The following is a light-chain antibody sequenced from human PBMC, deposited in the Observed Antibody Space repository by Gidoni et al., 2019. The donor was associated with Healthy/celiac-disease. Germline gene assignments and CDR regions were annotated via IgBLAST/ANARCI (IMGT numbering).Light chain of an antibody. J-gene: IGKJ1*01. CDR1: QSVSSSY. CDR3: QQYGSSPRT. CDR2: GAS. V-gene: IGKV3-20*01. Sequence: IVLTQSPATLSLSPVERATLSCRAIQSVSSSYLAWYQQKPGQAPRLLIYGASSRATCIPDRFSGRGSGTDFTLTISRLEPEDFAVYYCQQYGSSPRTFGQGTKVEIK.